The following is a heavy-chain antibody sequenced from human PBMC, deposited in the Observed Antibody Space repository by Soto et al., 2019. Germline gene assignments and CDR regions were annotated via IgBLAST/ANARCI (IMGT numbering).Heavy chain of an antibody. CDR2: INSNTGGT. D-gene: IGHD2-2*01. J-gene: IGHJ6*02. CDR3: ARGGYQLQFQMDV. CDR1: GYNFNGYF. Sequence: QVPLVQSGAEVKKPGASVRVSCKASGYNFNGYFIHWVRQAPGHGFEWMGWINSNTGGTNYAQRFQDRVTMTRDRSSTTGYMEMSRLTTDDTALYYCARGGYQLQFQMDVWSQGTTVTVSS. V-gene: IGHV1-2*02.